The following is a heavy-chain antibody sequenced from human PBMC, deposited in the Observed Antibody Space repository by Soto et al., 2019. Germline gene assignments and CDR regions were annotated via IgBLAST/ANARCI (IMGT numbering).Heavy chain of an antibody. Sequence: EVQLLESGGGLLQPGGSLRLSCAASGFTFRSYAMNWVRQAPGKGLEWVSGISRNGGSTYYADPVKGRLTISRDNSKNTLYLQMNSLRAEDTALYYCAKENGPPGTTDWYFDFWGRGTLVSVSS. J-gene: IGHJ2*01. V-gene: IGHV3-23*01. CDR3: AKENGPPGTTDWYFDF. CDR1: GFTFRSYA. D-gene: IGHD4-17*01. CDR2: ISRNGGST.